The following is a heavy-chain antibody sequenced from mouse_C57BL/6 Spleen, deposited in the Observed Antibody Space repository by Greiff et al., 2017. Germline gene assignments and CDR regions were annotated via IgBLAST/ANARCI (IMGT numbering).Heavy chain of an antibody. D-gene: IGHD2-1*01. Sequence: VQLQQSGAELARPGASVKMSCKASGYTFTSYTMHWVKQRPGQGLEWIGYINPSSGYTKYNQKFKDKATLTADKSSSTAYMQLSSLTSEDSAVYYCARRRAEGNYWAMDYWGQGTSVTVSS. V-gene: IGHV1-4*01. CDR1: GYTFTSYT. J-gene: IGHJ4*01. CDR3: ARRRAEGNYWAMDY. CDR2: INPSSGYT.